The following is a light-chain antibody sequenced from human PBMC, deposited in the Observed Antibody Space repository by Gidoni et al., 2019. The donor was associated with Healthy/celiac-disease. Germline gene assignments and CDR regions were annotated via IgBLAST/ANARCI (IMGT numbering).Light chain of an antibody. Sequence: IQCTQSPSSLSASVGVRVTITCRDRKAISSYLAWYQQKPGKAPKLLIYAASTLQSVVPSRFSGSGCGTDFSITISSLQPEDFGTYYCQLLNSNLPWTFGQGNKVEIK. CDR1: KAISSY. CDR2: AAS. J-gene: IGKJ1*01. CDR3: QLLNSNLPWT. V-gene: IGKV1-9*01.